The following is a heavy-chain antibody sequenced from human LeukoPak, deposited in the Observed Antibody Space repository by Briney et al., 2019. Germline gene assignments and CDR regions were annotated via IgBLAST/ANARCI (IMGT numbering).Heavy chain of an antibody. Sequence: GGSLRLSCAASGFTFRNYYMSWVRQAPGKGLEWLANIKQDGSEKYYVDSVKGRFTISRDNANNSLYLQMNSLRAEDMAVYYCARLYSSSSGRTFDVWGQGTMVTVSS. CDR2: IKQDGSEK. V-gene: IGHV3-7*03. J-gene: IGHJ3*01. D-gene: IGHD6-6*01. CDR1: GFTFRNYY. CDR3: ARLYSSSSGRTFDV.